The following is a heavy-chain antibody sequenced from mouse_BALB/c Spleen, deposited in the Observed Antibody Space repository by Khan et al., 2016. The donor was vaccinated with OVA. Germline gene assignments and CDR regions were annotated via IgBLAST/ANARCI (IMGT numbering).Heavy chain of an antibody. CDR1: AFNIKDTY. CDR2: IDPANGNT. J-gene: IGHJ4*01. V-gene: IGHV14-3*02. D-gene: IGHD1-1*02. Sequence: VQLKQSGAELVKPGASVKLSCTASAFNIKDTYIHWVKQRPEQGLEWIGRIDPANGNTKYDPKFQGKATVTADTSSNTAYLQLSSLTSEDTAVYYCDRGGAVISRWVGMDYWGQGTSVTVSS. CDR3: DRGGAVISRWVGMDY.